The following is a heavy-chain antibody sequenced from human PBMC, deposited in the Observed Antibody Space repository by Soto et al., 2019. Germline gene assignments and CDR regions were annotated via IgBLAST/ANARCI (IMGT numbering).Heavy chain of an antibody. CDR3: ARDESAVAADY. Sequence: QVQLVESGGGVAQPGRSLRLSCAASGFTFSSYGMHWVRQAPGKGLEWVAVIWYDGSNKYYADSVKGRFTISRDNSKNSLYLQMNSLRAEDTAVYYCARDESAVAADYWGQGTLVTVSS. CDR1: GFTFSSYG. CDR2: IWYDGSNK. D-gene: IGHD6-19*01. J-gene: IGHJ4*02. V-gene: IGHV3-33*01.